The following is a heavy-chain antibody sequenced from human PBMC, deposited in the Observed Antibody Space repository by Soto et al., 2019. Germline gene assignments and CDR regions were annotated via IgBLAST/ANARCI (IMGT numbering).Heavy chain of an antibody. V-gene: IGHV4-34*01. CDR2: INHSGST. Sequence: SETLSLTCAVYGGSFSGYYWSWIRQPPGKGLEWIGEINHSGSTNYNPSLKSRVTISVDTSKNQFSLKLSSVTAADTAVYYCARGYCANGVCRTQPPLFDYYYMDVWGKGTTVTVSS. J-gene: IGHJ6*03. CDR3: ARGYCANGVCRTQPPLFDYYYMDV. D-gene: IGHD2-8*01. CDR1: GGSFSGYY.